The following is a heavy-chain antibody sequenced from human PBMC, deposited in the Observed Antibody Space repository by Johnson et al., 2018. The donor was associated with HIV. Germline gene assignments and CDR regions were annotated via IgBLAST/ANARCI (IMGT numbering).Heavy chain of an antibody. CDR1: GFTFSSYW. CDR2: ISGSGGST. CDR3: VRESYVHRCPDSAFDV. Sequence: VQLVESGGGLVQPGGSLRLSCAASGFTFSSYWMSWVRQAPGKGLEWVAAISGSGGSTYYADSVKGRFPVTRDFSNNTMYLQLNSLSVEDTAVYFCVRESYVHRCPDSAFDVWGQGTMVTVSS. J-gene: IGHJ3*01. V-gene: IGHV3-23*04. D-gene: IGHD3-10*02.